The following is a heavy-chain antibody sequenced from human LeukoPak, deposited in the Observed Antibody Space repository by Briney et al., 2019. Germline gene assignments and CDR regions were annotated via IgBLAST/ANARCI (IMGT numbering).Heavy chain of an antibody. J-gene: IGHJ6*04. CDR3: ARDTVYCSSTSCYDYYGMDV. D-gene: IGHD2-2*01. CDR2: INHSGST. Sequence: SETLSLTCAVYGGSFSGYYWSWIRQPPGKGLEWIGEINHSGSTNYNPSLKSRVTISVDTSKNQFSLKLSSVTAADTAVYYCARDTVYCSSTSCYDYYGMDVWGKGTTVTVSS. V-gene: IGHV4-34*01. CDR1: GGSFSGYY.